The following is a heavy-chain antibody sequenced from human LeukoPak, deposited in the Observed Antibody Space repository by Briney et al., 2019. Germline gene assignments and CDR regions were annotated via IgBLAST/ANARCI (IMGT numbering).Heavy chain of an antibody. CDR2: INHSGST. Sequence: SETLSLTCAVYGVSFSGYYWSWLRQPPGKGLEWVGEINHSGSTNYNPSLKSRVTISVDTSKNQFSLKLSSVTAADTAVYYCARIAARFDLDYWGQGTLVTVSS. CDR3: ARIAARFDLDY. J-gene: IGHJ4*02. CDR1: GVSFSGYY. D-gene: IGHD6-6*01. V-gene: IGHV4-34*01.